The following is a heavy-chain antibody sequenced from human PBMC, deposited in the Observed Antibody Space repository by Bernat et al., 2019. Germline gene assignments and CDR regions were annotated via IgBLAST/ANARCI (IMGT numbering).Heavy chain of an antibody. D-gene: IGHD6-13*01. CDR3: ARLYSSPNDAFDI. CDR2: IYSGGST. J-gene: IGHJ3*02. Sequence: EVQLVESGGGLVQPGGSLRLSCAASGFTFSSNYMSWVRRAPGKGLEWVSVIYSGGSTYYADSVKGRFTISRHNSKNTLYLQMNSLRAEDTVVYYCARLYSSPNDAFDIWGQGTMVTVSS. CDR1: GFTFSSNY. V-gene: IGHV3-53*04.